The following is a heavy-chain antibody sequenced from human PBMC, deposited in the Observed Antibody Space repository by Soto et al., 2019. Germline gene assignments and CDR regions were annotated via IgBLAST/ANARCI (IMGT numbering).Heavy chain of an antibody. Sequence: SLRLSCAASGFTFSSYEMNWVRQAPGKGLEWVSYISSSGSTIYYADSVKGRFTISRDNAKNSLYLQMNSLRAEDTAVYYCARVGAERFQDGMDVWGQGTTVTVSS. CDR3: ARVGAERFQDGMDV. D-gene: IGHD3-16*01. V-gene: IGHV3-48*03. CDR1: GFTFSSYE. J-gene: IGHJ6*02. CDR2: ISSSGSTI.